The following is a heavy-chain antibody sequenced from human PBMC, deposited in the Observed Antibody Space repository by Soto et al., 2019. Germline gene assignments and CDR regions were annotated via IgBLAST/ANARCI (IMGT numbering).Heavy chain of an antibody. CDR3: AKDRASIAADAHNYYYYYYMDV. V-gene: IGHV3-23*01. CDR2: ISGSGGST. CDR1: GFTFSSYA. Sequence: GGSLRLSCAASGFTFSSYAMSWVRQAPGKGLEWVSAISGSGGSTYYADSVKGRFTISRDNSNNTLYLQMNSLRAEDTAVYYCAKDRASIAADAHNYYYYYYMDVWGKGTTVTVSS. D-gene: IGHD6-6*01. J-gene: IGHJ6*03.